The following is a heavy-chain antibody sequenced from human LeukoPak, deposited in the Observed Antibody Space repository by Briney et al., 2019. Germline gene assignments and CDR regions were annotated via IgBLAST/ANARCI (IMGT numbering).Heavy chain of an antibody. D-gene: IGHD3-10*01. Sequence: SETLSLTCTVSGGSISSYYWSWIRQPPGKGLEWIGYVYYSGSTNYNPSLKSRVIISVDTSKKQFSLKLSSVTAADTAVYYCARGRSSMVRGYYYYYMDVWGKGTTVTISS. CDR2: VYYSGST. CDR1: GGSISSYY. CDR3: ARGRSSMVRGYYYYYMDV. J-gene: IGHJ6*03. V-gene: IGHV4-59*01.